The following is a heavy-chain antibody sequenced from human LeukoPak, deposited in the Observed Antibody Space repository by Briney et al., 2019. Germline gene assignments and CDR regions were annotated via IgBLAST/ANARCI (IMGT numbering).Heavy chain of an antibody. Sequence: GASVKVSCKASGYTFTSYGISWVRQAPGQGLEWMGWISTYNGNANYAQKLQGRVTMTTDTSTSTAYMELRSLRSDDTAVYYCARVPVPTDYADYWGQGTLVTVSS. CDR3: ARVPVPTDYADY. J-gene: IGHJ4*02. D-gene: IGHD4-17*01. V-gene: IGHV1-18*01. CDR1: GYTFTSYG. CDR2: ISTYNGNA.